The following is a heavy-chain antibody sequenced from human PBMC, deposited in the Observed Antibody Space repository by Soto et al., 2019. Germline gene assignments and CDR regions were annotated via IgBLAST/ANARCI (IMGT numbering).Heavy chain of an antibody. CDR1: GYTFTSYY. V-gene: IGHV1-46*01. CDR3: AREGVKGYSYGPLGYYGMDV. J-gene: IGHJ6*02. D-gene: IGHD5-18*01. CDR2: INPSGGST. Sequence: AASVKVSCKASGYTFTSYYMHWVRQAPGQGLEWMGIINPSGGSTSYAQKFQGRVTMTRDTSTGTVYMELSSLRSEDTAVYYCAREGVKGYSYGPLGYYGMDVWGQGTTVTVSS.